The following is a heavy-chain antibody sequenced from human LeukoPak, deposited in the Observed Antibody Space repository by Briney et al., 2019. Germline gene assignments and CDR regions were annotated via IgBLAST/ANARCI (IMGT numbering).Heavy chain of an antibody. D-gene: IGHD3-10*01. Sequence: SETLSLTCTVSGGSISSSSYYWGWIRQPPGKGLEWIGSIYYSGSTYYNPSLKSRVTISVDTSKNQFSLKLSSVTAADTAVYYCARLALYGSGSYRYYYYYMDVWGKGTTVTISS. V-gene: IGHV4-39*01. CDR2: IYYSGST. CDR3: ARLALYGSGSYRYYYYYMDV. J-gene: IGHJ6*03. CDR1: GGSISSSSYY.